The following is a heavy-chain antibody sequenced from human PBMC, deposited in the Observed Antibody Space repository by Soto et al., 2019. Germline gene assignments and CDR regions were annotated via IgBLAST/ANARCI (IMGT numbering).Heavy chain of an antibody. CDR1: GFSFSSYA. D-gene: IGHD3-22*01. CDR2: ISYDGSNK. Sequence: GGCLRLSCAACGFSFSSYAMHWVRQAPGKGLEWVAVISYDGSNKYYADSVKGRFTISRDNSKNTLYLQMNSLRAEDTAVYYCARDILLVIHHPFHLSCPGPMVTVS. J-gene: IGHJ3*01. V-gene: IGHV3-30-3*01. CDR3: ARDILLVIHHPFHL.